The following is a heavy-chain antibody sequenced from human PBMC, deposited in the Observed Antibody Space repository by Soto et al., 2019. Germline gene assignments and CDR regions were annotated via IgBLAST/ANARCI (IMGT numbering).Heavy chain of an antibody. CDR2: VNAGNGNT. J-gene: IGHJ5*02. CDR3: ALGMAALLGWFEA. CDR1: GFTFRSYA. Sequence: QVQLVQSGAEVKKPGASVRVSCEANGFTFRSYAVHWLRQAPGQRFEWMGWVNAGNGNTKYSQKFQGRLRLTRDTSASASYMELDSLTSEDTSVYFCALGMAALLGWFEAWGQGPLVTVSS. D-gene: IGHD6-19*01. V-gene: IGHV1-3*01.